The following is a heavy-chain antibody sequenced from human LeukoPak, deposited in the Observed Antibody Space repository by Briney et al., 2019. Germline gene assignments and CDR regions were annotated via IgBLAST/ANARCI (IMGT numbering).Heavy chain of an antibody. V-gene: IGHV3-53*01. CDR3: TARKGDY. CDR2: IYSGGST. CDR1: GFTFSSYA. J-gene: IGHJ4*02. Sequence: GGSLRLSCAASGFTFSSYAMSWVRQAPGKGLEWVSVIYSGGSTYYADSVKGRFTISRDNSKNTLYLQMNSLRAEGTAVYYCTARKGDYWGQGTLVTVSS.